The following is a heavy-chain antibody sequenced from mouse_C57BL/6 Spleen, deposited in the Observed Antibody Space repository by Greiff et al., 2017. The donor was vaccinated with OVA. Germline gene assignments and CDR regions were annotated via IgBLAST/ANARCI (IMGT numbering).Heavy chain of an antibody. CDR2: INPYNGGT. CDR1: GYTFTDYY. J-gene: IGHJ4*01. Sequence: EVQLQQSGPVLVKPGASVKMSCKASGYTFTDYYMNWVKQSHGKSLEWIGVINPYNGGTSYTQKFKGKATLTVDQSSSTAYMELNSLTSEDSAVYYCARRGEYYYAMDYWGQGTSVTVSS. CDR3: ARRGEYYYAMDY. V-gene: IGHV1-19*01.